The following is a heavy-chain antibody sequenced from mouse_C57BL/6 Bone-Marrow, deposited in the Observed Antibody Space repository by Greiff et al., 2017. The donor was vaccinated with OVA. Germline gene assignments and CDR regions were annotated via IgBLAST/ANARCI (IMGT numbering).Heavy chain of an antibody. CDR1: GYTFTSYG. J-gene: IGHJ2*01. D-gene: IGHD1-1*01. V-gene: IGHV1-81*01. Sequence: QVQLQQSGAELARPGASVKLSCKASGYTFTSYGISWVKQRTGQGLEWIGEIYPRSGNTYYNEKFKGKATLTADKSSSPAYMELRSLTSEDSAVYYCARRDYYGSKDYFDDWGQGTTLTVSS. CDR2: IYPRSGNT. CDR3: ARRDYYGSKDYFDD.